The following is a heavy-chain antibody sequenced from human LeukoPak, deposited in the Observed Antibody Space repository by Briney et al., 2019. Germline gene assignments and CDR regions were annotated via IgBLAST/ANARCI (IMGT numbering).Heavy chain of an antibody. CDR1: GYSFTSYG. CDR2: ISGYNGHT. V-gene: IGHV1-18*01. CDR3: ARIPIVVIPAALTQHDY. D-gene: IGHD2-2*01. Sequence: ASVKVSCKASGYSFTSYGISWVRQSPGQGLEWMGWISGYNGHTNYTQKVQGRVSMTTDTSTTTAYMELRSLTSDDTAVYYCARIPIVVIPAALTQHDYWGQGTLVTVSS. J-gene: IGHJ4*02.